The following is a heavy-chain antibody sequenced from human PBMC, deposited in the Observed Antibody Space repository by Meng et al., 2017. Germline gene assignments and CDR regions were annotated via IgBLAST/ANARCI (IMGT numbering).Heavy chain of an antibody. Sequence: VQLVGSGGGVGQPGRSLGLSCAASGFTFSSYAMNWVRQAPGKGLEWVAVISYDGSNKYYADSVKGRFTISRDNSKNTLYLQMNSLRAEDTAVYYCASPAHGYSYGPFDYWGQGTLVTVSS. CDR1: GFTFSSYA. V-gene: IGHV3-30*07. CDR2: ISYDGSNK. CDR3: ASPAHGYSYGPFDY. J-gene: IGHJ4*02. D-gene: IGHD5-18*01.